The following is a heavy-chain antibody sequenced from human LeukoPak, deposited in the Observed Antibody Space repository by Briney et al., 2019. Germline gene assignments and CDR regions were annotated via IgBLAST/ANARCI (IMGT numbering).Heavy chain of an antibody. CDR2: ITSSASTI. D-gene: IGHD6-13*01. Sequence: GGSLRLSCTASGFTFSSYEMNWVRQAPGKGLEWVSYITSSASTIYYADSVKGRFTISRDNAKNSLFLQMNSLRAEDTAVYYCAREYSSRWFPSAFAYWGQGTLVTVSS. CDR1: GFTFSSYE. CDR3: AREYSSRWFPSAFAY. V-gene: IGHV3-48*03. J-gene: IGHJ4*02.